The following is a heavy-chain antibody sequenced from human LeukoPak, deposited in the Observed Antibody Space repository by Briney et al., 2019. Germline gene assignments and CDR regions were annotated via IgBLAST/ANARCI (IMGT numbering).Heavy chain of an antibody. CDR1: GFTFSSYW. J-gene: IGHJ4*02. Sequence: GGSLRLSCAASGFTFSSYWMNWVRQAPGKGLEWVANIKQDGSKKSYVDSVKGRFTISRDNAKNSLYLQMNSLRAEDTAIYYCTRVGYIDEGIDYWGQGTLVTVSS. CDR2: IKQDGSKK. D-gene: IGHD5-24*01. V-gene: IGHV3-7*04. CDR3: TRVGYIDEGIDY.